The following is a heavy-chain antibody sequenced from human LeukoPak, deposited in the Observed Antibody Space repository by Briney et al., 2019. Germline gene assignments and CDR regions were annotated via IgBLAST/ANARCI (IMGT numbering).Heavy chain of an antibody. J-gene: IGHJ4*02. D-gene: IGHD3-22*01. CDR2: ISGSGGST. CDR3: AKPPQNLVVITHFDY. Sequence: GGSLRLSCAASGFTFSSYAMSWVRQAPGKGLEWVSAISGSGGSTYYADSVKGRFTISRDNSKNTLYLQMNSLRAEDTAVYYCAKPPQNLVVITHFDYWGQGTLVTVSS. CDR1: GFTFSSYA. V-gene: IGHV3-23*01.